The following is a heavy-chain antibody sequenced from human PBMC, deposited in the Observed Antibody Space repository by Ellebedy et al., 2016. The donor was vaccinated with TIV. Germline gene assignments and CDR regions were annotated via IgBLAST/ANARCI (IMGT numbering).Heavy chain of an antibody. J-gene: IGHJ6*02. V-gene: IGHV4-38-2*02. Sequence: SETLSLXCTVSGYSIRSGYYWGWIRQPPGKGLDWIGNIYHSGSTYSNPSLRSRVTLSLDTSKNQLSLKLSSVTAADTAVYYCARTDLRYGMDVWGQGTTVTVSS. CDR1: GYSIRSGYY. D-gene: IGHD3/OR15-3a*01. CDR2: IYHSGST. CDR3: ARTDLRYGMDV.